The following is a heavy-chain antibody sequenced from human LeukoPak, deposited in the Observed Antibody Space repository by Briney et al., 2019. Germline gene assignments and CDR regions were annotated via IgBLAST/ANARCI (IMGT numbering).Heavy chain of an antibody. CDR1: GYTFTSYD. V-gene: IGHV1-8*03. CDR3: ARDRGRFGEFVDDAFDI. CDR2: MNPNSGNT. D-gene: IGHD3-10*01. J-gene: IGHJ3*02. Sequence: GASVKVSCKASGYTFTSYDINWVRQATGQGLEWMGWMNPNSGNTGYAQKFQGRVTITRNTSISTAYMELSSLRSEDTAVYYCARDRGRFGEFVDDAFDIWGQGTMVTVSS.